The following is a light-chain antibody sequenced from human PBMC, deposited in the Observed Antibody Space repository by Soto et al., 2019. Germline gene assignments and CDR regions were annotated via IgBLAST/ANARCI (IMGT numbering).Light chain of an antibody. J-gene: IGLJ2*01. CDR2: GDN. CDR1: SSNIGSYYD. V-gene: IGLV1-40*01. CDR3: RPYDSTLSNVV. Sequence: QSVLTQPPSVSGAPGQRVTIPCTGSSSNIGSYYDVHWYQQLPGTVPKLLIYGDNNRPSGVPDRFSGSKSGTSASLAITGLKAEDEADYSCRPYDSTLSNVVFAGGTTLTVL.